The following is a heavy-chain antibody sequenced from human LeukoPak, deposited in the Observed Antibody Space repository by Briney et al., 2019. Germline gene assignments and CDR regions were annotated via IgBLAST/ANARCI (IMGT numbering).Heavy chain of an antibody. V-gene: IGHV3-30*03. CDR1: GFTFSSYV. CDR3: ARDEGTGNMYY. CDR2: ISFDVSKK. D-gene: IGHD1-1*01. J-gene: IGHJ4*02. Sequence: PGGSLRLSCAGSGFTFSSYVVHWVRQAPGKGLEWVAVISFDVSKKYYGDSVKGRFTISRDDSKSTLYLQMDSLRPEDTAVYHCARDEGTGNMYYWGQGTLVTVSS.